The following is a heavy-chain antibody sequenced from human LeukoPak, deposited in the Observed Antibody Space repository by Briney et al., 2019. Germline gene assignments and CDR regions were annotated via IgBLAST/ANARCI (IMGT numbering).Heavy chain of an antibody. D-gene: IGHD1-26*01. CDR3: ARGSSGSSQFDY. J-gene: IGHJ4*02. Sequence: ASVKVSCTASGYTFTSYDINWVRQATGQGLEWMGWMNPNSGNTGYAQKFQGRVTMTRNTSISTAYMELSSLRSEDTAVYYCARGSSGSSQFDYWGQGTLVTVSS. V-gene: IGHV1-8*01. CDR1: GYTFTSYD. CDR2: MNPNSGNT.